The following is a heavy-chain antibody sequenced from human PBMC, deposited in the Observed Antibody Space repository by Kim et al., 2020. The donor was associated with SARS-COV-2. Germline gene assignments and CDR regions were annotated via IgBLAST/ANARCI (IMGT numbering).Heavy chain of an antibody. D-gene: IGHD6-19*01. J-gene: IGHJ4*02. V-gene: IGHV3-48*03. CDR2: I. CDR3: ARESDVAGNDY. Sequence: IKYADTVKGRFTLSRDNAKNSLYLQMNSLRAEDTAVYYCARESDVAGNDYWGQGTLVTVSS.